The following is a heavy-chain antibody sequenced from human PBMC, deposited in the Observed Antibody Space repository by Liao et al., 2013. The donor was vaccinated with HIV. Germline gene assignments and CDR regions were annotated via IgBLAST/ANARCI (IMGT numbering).Heavy chain of an antibody. CDR2: IYYSGTT. Sequence: QVQLLESGPGLVKPSETLSLTCSVSGGSISGDYWSWIRQPPGSGLEWIGYIYYSGTTNYNPSLESRVTISVDTSKNQFSLKLTSVTAADTAVYYCAKGGGLWRRVSATLAYWGQGTLVTVSS. V-gene: IGHV4-59*01. J-gene: IGHJ4*02. D-gene: IGHD2-15*01. CDR1: GGSISGDY. CDR3: AKGGGLWRRVSATLAY.